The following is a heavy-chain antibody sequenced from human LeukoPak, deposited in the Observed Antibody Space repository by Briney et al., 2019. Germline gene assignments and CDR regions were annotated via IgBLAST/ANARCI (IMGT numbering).Heavy chain of an antibody. J-gene: IGHJ6*02. V-gene: IGHV4-34*01. CDR1: GGSFSGYY. Sequence: SETLSLTCAVYGGSFSGYYWSWIRQPPGKGQEWIGEINHSGSTNYNPSLKSRVTISVDTSKNQFSLKLSSVTAADTAVYYCAGLGVTQQYYYGMDVWGQGTTVTVSS. CDR3: AGLGVTQQYYYGMDV. D-gene: IGHD3-3*01. CDR2: INHSGST.